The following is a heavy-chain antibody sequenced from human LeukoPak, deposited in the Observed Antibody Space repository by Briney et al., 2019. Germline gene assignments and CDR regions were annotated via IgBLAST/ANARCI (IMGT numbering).Heavy chain of an antibody. V-gene: IGHV4-34*01. CDR2: INHSGST. D-gene: IGHD3-22*01. CDR3: AREAPPIYDSSGYSDS. Sequence: SETLSLTCTVSGGSISSYYWSWIRQPPGKGLEWIGEINHSGSTNYNPSLKSRVTISVDTSKNQFSLKLSSVTAADTAVYYCAREAPPIYDSSGYSDSWGQGTLVTVSS. J-gene: IGHJ4*02. CDR1: GGSISSYY.